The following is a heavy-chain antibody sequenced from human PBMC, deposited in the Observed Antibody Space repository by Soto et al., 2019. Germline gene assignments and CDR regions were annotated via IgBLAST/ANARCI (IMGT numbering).Heavy chain of an antibody. D-gene: IGHD2-21*02. CDR1: GGSISSYY. CDR2: IYYSGST. V-gene: IGHV4-59*01. J-gene: IGHJ5*02. Sequence: PSETLSLTCTVSGGSISSYYCSWIRQPPWKGLEWIGYIYYSGSTNYNPSLKSRATISVDTSKNHFSLKPSSVTAADTAVYYCARVMTSQFSNWFDPWGEGTLVSVSS. CDR3: ARVMTSQFSNWFDP.